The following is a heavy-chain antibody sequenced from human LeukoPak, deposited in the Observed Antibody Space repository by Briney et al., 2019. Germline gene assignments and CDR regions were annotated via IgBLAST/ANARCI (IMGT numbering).Heavy chain of an antibody. J-gene: IGHJ5*02. CDR1: GGSINNYYC. CDR2: IYNSQVT. Sequence: PSETLCLTCNVYGGSINNYYCWTWIRQPPGKGLEWIGTIYNSQVTHYNVLLTSRATISMDSSKNQFYLILTSVSAADTSVYYCARGLDAYKVCNLWGQGILVTVSS. D-gene: IGHD5-24*01. V-gene: IGHV4-39*07. CDR3: ARGLDAYKVCNL.